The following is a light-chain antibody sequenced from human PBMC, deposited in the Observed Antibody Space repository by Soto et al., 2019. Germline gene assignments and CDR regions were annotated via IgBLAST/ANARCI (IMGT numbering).Light chain of an antibody. CDR3: QSYDSSLGGLV. CDR2: GNS. J-gene: IGLJ2*01. CDR1: SSNIGAGYD. V-gene: IGLV1-40*01. Sequence: QSVLTQPPSASGAPGQRVTISCTGSSSNIGAGYDVHWYQQLPGTAPKLLICGNSNRPSGVPDRFSGSKSGTSASLAITGLQAEDEADYYCQSYDSSLGGLVFGGGTKLTVL.